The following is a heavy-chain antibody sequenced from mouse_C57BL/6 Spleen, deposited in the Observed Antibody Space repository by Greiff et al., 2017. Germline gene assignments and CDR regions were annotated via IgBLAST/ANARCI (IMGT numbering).Heavy chain of an antibody. CDR1: GYAFTNYL. V-gene: IGHV1-54*01. J-gene: IGHJ4*01. Sequence: VKLQESGAELVRPGTSVKVSCKASGYAFTNYLIEWVKQRPGQGLEWIGVINPGSGGTNYNEKFKGKATLTADKSSSTAYMQLSSLTSEDSAVYFCARFYAMDYWGQGTSVTVSS. CDR3: ARFYAMDY. CDR2: INPGSGGT.